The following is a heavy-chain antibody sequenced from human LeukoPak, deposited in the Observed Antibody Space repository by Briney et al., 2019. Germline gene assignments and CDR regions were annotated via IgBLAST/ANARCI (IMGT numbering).Heavy chain of an antibody. Sequence: ASVKVSCKASGYTFTSYGISWVRQAPGQGLEWMGWISAYNGNTNYAQKLQGRVTMTTDTSTSTAYMELRSLRSDDTAVYYCARDRVPCSSTSCPNYMDVWGKGTTVTVSS. V-gene: IGHV1-18*01. CDR3: ARDRVPCSSTSCPNYMDV. D-gene: IGHD2-2*01. CDR1: GYTFTSYG. J-gene: IGHJ6*03. CDR2: ISAYNGNT.